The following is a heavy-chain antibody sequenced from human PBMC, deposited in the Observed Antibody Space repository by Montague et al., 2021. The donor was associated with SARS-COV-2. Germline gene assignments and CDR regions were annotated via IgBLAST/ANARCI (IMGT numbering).Heavy chain of an antibody. V-gene: IGHV4-39*01. CDR2: IYSSGST. D-gene: IGHD3-16*01. Sequence: SETLSLTCTVSGDSISSSYYQWGWIRQPPGKGLEWIGTIYSSGSTYYNPSLRGRVTISVDTSSNHFSLTLSSVTAADTAIYYCARHYDHSSRVDSWGQGTLVTVSS. J-gene: IGHJ4*02. CDR3: ARHYDHSSRVDS. CDR1: GDSISSSYYQ.